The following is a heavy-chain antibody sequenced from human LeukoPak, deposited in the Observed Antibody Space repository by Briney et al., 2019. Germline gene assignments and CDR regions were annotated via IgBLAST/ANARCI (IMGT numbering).Heavy chain of an antibody. V-gene: IGHV3-23*01. CDR3: AKGGYSDYGDY. CDR2: ISGSGVST. CDR1: GFTFSSYA. D-gene: IGHD5-12*01. Sequence: GVSLRLSCAASGFTFSSYAMGWVRQAPGKGLEWVSSISGSGVSTHYADSVKGRFTISRDNSKNTLYLQMNSLRAEDTAVYYCAKGGYSDYGDYWGQGTLVTVSS. J-gene: IGHJ4*02.